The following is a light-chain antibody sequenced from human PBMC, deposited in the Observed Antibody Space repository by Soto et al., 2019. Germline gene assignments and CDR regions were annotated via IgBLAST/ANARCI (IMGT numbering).Light chain of an antibody. Sequence: EIVLTQSPATLSLSPGERATLSCRASQGVSSSLAWYQQKPGQSPRLLIYDASNRATGIPARFSGSGSGTDFTLTISTLEPEYFAVYYCQQYSKWPLTFGQGTKV. CDR2: DAS. J-gene: IGKJ1*01. V-gene: IGKV3-11*01. CDR3: QQYSKWPLT. CDR1: QGVSSS.